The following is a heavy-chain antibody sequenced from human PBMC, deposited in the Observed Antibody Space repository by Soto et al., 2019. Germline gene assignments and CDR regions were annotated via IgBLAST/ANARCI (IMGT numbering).Heavy chain of an antibody. CDR2: ISGGGRST. J-gene: IGHJ4*02. V-gene: IGHV3-23*01. D-gene: IGHD4-17*01. CDR1: GFTFSSYA. CDR3: AKDYGDYDYYFDY. Sequence: EGSLRLSCAASGFTFSSYAMSWVRQAPGKGLEWVSAISGGGRSTYYADSVKGRFTISRDNSKNTLYLQMNSLRAEDTAVYYCAKDYGDYDYYFDYWGQGTLVTVSS.